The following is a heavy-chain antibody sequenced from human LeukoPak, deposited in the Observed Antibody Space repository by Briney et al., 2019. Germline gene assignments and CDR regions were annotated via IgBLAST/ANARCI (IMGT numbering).Heavy chain of an antibody. J-gene: IGHJ4*02. Sequence: PSETLSLACAVYGGSFSGYYWSWIRQPPGKGLEWIGKINHSGSTNYNPSLKSRVTISVDTSKNQFFLKLSSVTAADTAVYYCARGRLVRGATYDYWGQGTLVTVSS. D-gene: IGHD3-10*01. CDR1: GGSFSGYY. CDR3: ARGRLVRGATYDY. V-gene: IGHV4-34*01. CDR2: INHSGST.